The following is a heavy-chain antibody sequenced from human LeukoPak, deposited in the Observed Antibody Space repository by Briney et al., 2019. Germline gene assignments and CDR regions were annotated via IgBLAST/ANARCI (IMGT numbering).Heavy chain of an antibody. CDR1: GFTFSNYA. D-gene: IGHD3-10*01. CDR3: AKDGDGSGSYSFDY. J-gene: IGHJ4*02. V-gene: IGHV3-23*01. CDR2: ISSIGTST. Sequence: HTGGSLRLSCAASGFTFSNYAMSWVRQAPGKGLAWVSSISSIGTSTYYADSVKGRFTISRDNSKNTLYLQMNSLRAEDTAVYYCAKDGDGSGSYSFDYWGQGTLVTVSS.